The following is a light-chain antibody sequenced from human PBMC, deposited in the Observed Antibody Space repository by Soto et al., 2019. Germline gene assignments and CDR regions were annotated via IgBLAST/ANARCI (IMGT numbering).Light chain of an antibody. J-gene: IGLJ1*01. CDR2: DVS. V-gene: IGLV2-14*01. CDR1: SSDVGGYNH. CDR3: SSYTSSSTPYV. Sequence: QSALTQPASVSGSPGQSITISCTGTSSDVGGYNHVSWYQQHPGKAPKLMIYDVSNRPSGVSNRFSGSKSGNTASLTTSGLQADDEADYYCSSYTSSSTPYVLGTGTKVTVL.